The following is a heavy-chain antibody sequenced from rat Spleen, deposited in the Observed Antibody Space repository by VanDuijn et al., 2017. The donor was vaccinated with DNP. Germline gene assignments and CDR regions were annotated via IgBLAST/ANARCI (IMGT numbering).Heavy chain of an antibody. CDR3: ATSPYYDGSYYHVDYAMDA. J-gene: IGHJ4*01. V-gene: IGHV5-25*01. D-gene: IGHD1-12*02. CDR2: ISTSGGST. CDR1: GFTFSNSD. Sequence: EVQLVESGGGLVQPGRSMKLSCAASGFTFSNSDMAWVRQAPTKGLEWVASISTSGGSTYYRDSVKGRFTISRDNAKSTLYLQMDSLRSEDTATYYCATSPYYDGSYYHVDYAMDAWGQGTSVTVSS.